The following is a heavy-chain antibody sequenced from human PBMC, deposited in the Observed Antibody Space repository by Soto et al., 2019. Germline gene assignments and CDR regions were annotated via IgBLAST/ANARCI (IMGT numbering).Heavy chain of an antibody. CDR3: ARVGGRRGKWFDP. V-gene: IGHV1-69*13. CDR1: GGTFSSYA. D-gene: IGHD3-10*01. Sequence: SVKVSCKASGGTFSSYAISWVRQAPGQGLEWMGGIIPIFGTANYAQKFQGRVTITADESTSTAYMEVSSLRSEDTAVYYCARVGGRRGKWFDPWGQGTLVTVSS. CDR2: IIPIFGTA. J-gene: IGHJ5*02.